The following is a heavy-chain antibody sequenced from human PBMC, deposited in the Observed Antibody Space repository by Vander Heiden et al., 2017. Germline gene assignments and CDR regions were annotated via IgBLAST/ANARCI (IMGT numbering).Heavy chain of an antibody. Sequence: QLLLVPSGAEVLKHAASVKASCQASGYTFTSYYMHWVRQAPGQGLEWMGIINPSGGSTSYAQKFQGRVTMTRDTSTSTVYMELSGLRSEDTAVYYCGRDRRNWPYYFDYWGQGTLVTVSS. CDR3: GRDRRNWPYYFDY. CDR2: INPSGGST. V-gene: IGHV1-46*01. D-gene: IGHD1-20*01. CDR1: GYTFTSYY. J-gene: IGHJ4*02.